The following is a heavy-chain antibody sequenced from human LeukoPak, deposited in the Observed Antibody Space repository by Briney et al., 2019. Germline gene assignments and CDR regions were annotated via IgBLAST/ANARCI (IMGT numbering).Heavy chain of an antibody. V-gene: IGHV3-23*01. CDR2: ISGSGGST. CDR3: AKDLWVYSSTSCYSKASSPYYYYGMDV. J-gene: IGHJ6*02. Sequence: GGSLRLSCAASGFTFSSYAMSWVRQAPGKGLEWVSAISGSGGSTYYADSVKGRFTISRDNSKNTLYLQMNSLRAEDTAVYYCAKDLWVYSSTSCYSKASSPYYYYGMDVWGQGTTVTVSS. CDR1: GFTFSSYA. D-gene: IGHD2-2*02.